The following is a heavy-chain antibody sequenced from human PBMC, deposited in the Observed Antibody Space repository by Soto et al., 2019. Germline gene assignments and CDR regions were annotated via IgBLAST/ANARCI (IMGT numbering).Heavy chain of an antibody. V-gene: IGHV3-23*01. CDR3: ARITPNSYYYGMDV. Sequence: GSLRLSCAASGFTFSSYAMSWVRQAPGKGLEWVSAISGSGGSTYYADSVKGRFTISRDNSKNTLYLQMNSLRAEDTAVYYCARITPNSYYYGMDVWGQGTTVTVSS. D-gene: IGHD3-10*01. J-gene: IGHJ6*02. CDR2: ISGSGGST. CDR1: GFTFSSYA.